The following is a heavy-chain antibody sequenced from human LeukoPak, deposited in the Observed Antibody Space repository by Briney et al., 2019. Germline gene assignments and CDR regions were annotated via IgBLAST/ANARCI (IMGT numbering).Heavy chain of an antibody. CDR2: FDPEDGET. D-gene: IGHD6-19*01. CDR3: ATPVAGKNDAFDI. Sequence: ASVKVSCKVSGYTLIELSMHWVRQAPGKGLEWMGGFDPEDGETIYAQKFQGRVTMTENQSTDTAYMELSSLRSEDTAVYYCATPVAGKNDAFDIWGQGTMVSVSS. CDR1: GYTLIELS. V-gene: IGHV1-24*01. J-gene: IGHJ3*02.